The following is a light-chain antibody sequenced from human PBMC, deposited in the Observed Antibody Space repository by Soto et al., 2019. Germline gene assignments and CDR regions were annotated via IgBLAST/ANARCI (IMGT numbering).Light chain of an antibody. CDR3: SSYTTSNTRQIV. CDR2: DVS. J-gene: IGLJ1*01. Sequence: QSALTQPASVSGSPGQSITISCTGTSSDVGGYNYVSWYQQHPGKAPKFMIYDVSNRPSGVSNRFSGSKSGNTASLTISGLQAADEADYYCSSYTTSNTRQIVFGTGTKLTVL. CDR1: SSDVGGYNY. V-gene: IGLV2-14*01.